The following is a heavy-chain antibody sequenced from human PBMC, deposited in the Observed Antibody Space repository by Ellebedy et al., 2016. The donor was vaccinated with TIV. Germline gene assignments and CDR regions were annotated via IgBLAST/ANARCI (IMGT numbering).Heavy chain of an antibody. D-gene: IGHD6-13*01. CDR2: INHSGST. CDR3: ARVVGGTPRGLHSSSELETTDHYYIMDV. J-gene: IGHJ6*02. CDR1: GFTFSSYG. Sequence: MPGGSLRLSCAASGFTFSSYGMHWIRQSPGKGLEWIGGINHSGSTNYNPSLQSRVTISVDTSKNQFSLRLSSVTAADTDVYYCARVVGGTPRGLHSSSELETTDHYYIMDVWGQGTKVTVSS. V-gene: IGHV4-34*01.